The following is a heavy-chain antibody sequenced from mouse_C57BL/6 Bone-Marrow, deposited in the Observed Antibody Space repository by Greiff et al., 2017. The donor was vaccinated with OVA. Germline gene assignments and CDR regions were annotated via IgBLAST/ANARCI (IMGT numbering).Heavy chain of an antibody. V-gene: IGHV14-4*01. J-gene: IGHJ3*01. Sequence: EVQLQQSGAELVRPGASVKLSCTASGFNIKDDYLHWVKQRPEQGLEWIGWIDPENGDNAYASKFKGQATITADTSSTTAYLRISSLTAEDTAVYYCTNHCSFAYWGQGTLVTVSA. CDR1: GFNIKDDY. CDR3: TNHCSFAY. CDR2: IDPENGDN.